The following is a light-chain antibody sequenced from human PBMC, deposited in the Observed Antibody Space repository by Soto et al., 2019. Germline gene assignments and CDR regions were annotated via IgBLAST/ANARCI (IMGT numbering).Light chain of an antibody. CDR3: QQDGSSPRLT. V-gene: IGKV3-20*01. CDR1: QSVSSSY. CDR2: GTS. J-gene: IGKJ4*01. Sequence: EIVLTQSPGTLSLSPGERATLSCRASQSVSSSYLAWYQQKPGQAPRLLIYGTSTRATGIPDRFSGSGSGTGFTLSISRLEPEDFAIYYCQQDGSSPRLTFGGGTKVDIK.